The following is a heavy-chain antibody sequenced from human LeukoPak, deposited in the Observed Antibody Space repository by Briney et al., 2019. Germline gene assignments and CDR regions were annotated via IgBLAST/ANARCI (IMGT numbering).Heavy chain of an antibody. Sequence: PGRSLRLSCAASGFTFSSYAMHWVRQAPGKGLEWVAVISYDGSNKYYADSVKGRFTISRDNSKNTLYLQMSSLRAEDTAVYYCARVGSSSGYPWAFDYWGQGTLVTVSS. J-gene: IGHJ4*02. CDR1: GFTFSSYA. D-gene: IGHD3-22*01. CDR2: ISYDGSNK. CDR3: ARVGSSSGYPWAFDY. V-gene: IGHV3-30*15.